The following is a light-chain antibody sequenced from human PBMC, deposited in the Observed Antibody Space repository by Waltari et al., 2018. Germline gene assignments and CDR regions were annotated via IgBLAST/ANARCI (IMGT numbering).Light chain of an antibody. CDR1: QDVSNY. J-gene: IGKJ5*01. CDR3: QQAISFPFT. CDR2: GAS. Sequence: DTQMTQSPSSVSASVGDRVTMSCRTGQDVSNYLAWYQQKPGKAPKLLIYGASTLESGVPSSCGGSGYGTEFTLAISSLQPDDFATYYCQQAISFPFTFGQGTRLEI. V-gene: IGKV1D-12*01.